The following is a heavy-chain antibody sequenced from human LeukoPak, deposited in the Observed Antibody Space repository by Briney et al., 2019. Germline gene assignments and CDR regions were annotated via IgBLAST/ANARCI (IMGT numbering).Heavy chain of an antibody. D-gene: IGHD3-22*01. CDR1: GGAVTGCTYY. Sequence: SETLSLTCNVSGGAVTGCTYYWAWIRQPPGKGLEWIGSMYYSGSTFYTPSLKSRVTISVDTSKNLFSLKVTSVTAADTAIYYCARHYYDNTGYYYLDCWGQGTLVTVS. CDR2: MYYSGST. J-gene: IGHJ4*02. V-gene: IGHV4-39*02. CDR3: ARHYYDNTGYYYLDC.